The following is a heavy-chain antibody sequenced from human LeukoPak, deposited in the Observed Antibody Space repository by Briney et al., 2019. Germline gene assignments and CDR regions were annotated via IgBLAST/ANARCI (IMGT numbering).Heavy chain of an antibody. V-gene: IGHV4-4*07. Sequence: SETLSLTCTVSGGSISSYYWSWIRQPAGKGLEWIGRIYTSGSTNYNPSLKSRVTMSVDTSKNQFSLKLSSVTAADTAVYYCARDRRDGYNSNWFDPWGQGTLVTVSS. J-gene: IGHJ5*02. CDR1: GGSISSYY. CDR2: IYTSGST. D-gene: IGHD5-24*01. CDR3: ARDRRDGYNSNWFDP.